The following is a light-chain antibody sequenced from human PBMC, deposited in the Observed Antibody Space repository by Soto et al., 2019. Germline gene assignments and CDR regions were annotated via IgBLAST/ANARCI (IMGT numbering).Light chain of an antibody. J-gene: IGKJ1*01. CDR3: QQYSNWWS. CDR1: QSINSN. CDR2: GAS. Sequence: EIVMTQSPATLSVSPGERATLSCRASQSINSNLAWYRQKPGQAPRLLIYGASTRATGVPARFSGSGSGTEFTLTISSLQSEDFAVYYCQQYSNWWSFGQGTKVDIK. V-gene: IGKV3-15*01.